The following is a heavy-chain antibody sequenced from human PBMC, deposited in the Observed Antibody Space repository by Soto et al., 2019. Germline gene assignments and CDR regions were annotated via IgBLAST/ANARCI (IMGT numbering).Heavy chain of an antibody. V-gene: IGHV1-18*01. CDR1: GYTFTSYG. CDR2: ISAYNGNT. D-gene: IGHD3-3*01. CDR3: ARDLDDFWSGYFPATNWFDY. J-gene: IGHJ5*01. Sequence: ASVKVSCKASGYTFTSYGISWVRQAPGQGLEWMGWISAYNGNTNYAQKLQGRVTMTTDTSTSTAYMELRSLRSDDTAVYYCARDLDDFWSGYFPATNWFDYWGQGTLVTVSS.